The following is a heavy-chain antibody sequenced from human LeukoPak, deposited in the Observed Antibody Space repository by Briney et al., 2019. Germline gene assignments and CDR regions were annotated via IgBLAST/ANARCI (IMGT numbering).Heavy chain of an antibody. D-gene: IGHD4-17*01. V-gene: IGHV1-46*01. CDR1: GYTFTSYY. J-gene: IGHJ4*02. Sequence: ASVEGSFKASGYTFTSYYMDWGRQAPGQGVGWMGIINPSGGSTSYAQKFQGRVTMTRDTSTSTVYMELSSLRSEDTAVYYCARDFTVTGFDYWGQGTLVTVSS. CDR2: INPSGGST. CDR3: ARDFTVTGFDY.